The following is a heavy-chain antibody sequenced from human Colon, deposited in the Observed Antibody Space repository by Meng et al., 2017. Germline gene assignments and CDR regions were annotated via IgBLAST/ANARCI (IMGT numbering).Heavy chain of an antibody. CDR3: AVQKNGYNSWYDN. CDR1: GGSFRSYA. V-gene: IGHV1-69*01. Sequence: QVQLVQSGAWVKSPGSSVKGACKASGGSFRSYAITWVRQAPGRGLEWMGVISPIGGRGNYAQKFQGRVTIPADASTTTSYMEFSSLRSEDTAMYYCAVQKNGYNSWYDNWGQGTLVTVSS. CDR2: ISPIGGRG. D-gene: IGHD5-24*01. J-gene: IGHJ4*02.